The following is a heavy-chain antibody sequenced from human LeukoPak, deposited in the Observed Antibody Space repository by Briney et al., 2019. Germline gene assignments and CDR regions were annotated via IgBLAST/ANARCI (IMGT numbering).Heavy chain of an antibody. V-gene: IGHV3-48*03. CDR2: ISSSGSTI. D-gene: IGHD3-16*01. CDR3: ARDFLHLGG. J-gene: IGHJ3*01. Sequence: GGSLRLSCAASGSTFSSYEMNWVRQAPGKGLEWVSYISSSGSTIYYADSVKGRFTISRDNAKNTLYLQMNSLRAEDTAVYYCARDFLHLGGWGQGTMVTVSS. CDR1: GSTFSSYE.